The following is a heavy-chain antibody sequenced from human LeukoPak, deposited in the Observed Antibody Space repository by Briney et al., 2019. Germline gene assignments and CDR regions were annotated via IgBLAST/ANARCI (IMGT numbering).Heavy chain of an antibody. J-gene: IGHJ4*02. CDR3: AKRGIVIRGLLIIGFHKEAYYFDH. CDR1: GITISNYA. Sequence: PGGFLRLSCVVSGITISNYAMSWVRQAPGKGLEWVSGISGGAGGTSYADSVRGRFTISRDNSRNTVYLQMHNLRAEDTAVYFCAKRGIVIRGLLIIGFHKEAYYFDHWGQGILVTVSS. CDR2: ISGGAGGT. V-gene: IGHV3-23*01. D-gene: IGHD3-10*01.